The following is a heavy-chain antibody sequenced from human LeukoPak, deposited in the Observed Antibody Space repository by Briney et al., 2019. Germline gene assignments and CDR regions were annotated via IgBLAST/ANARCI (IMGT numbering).Heavy chain of an antibody. D-gene: IGHD5-12*01. CDR3: AKGAYDYIEIAYFDS. CDR2: LIGSSGST. CDR1: GFTSTNYA. V-gene: IGHV3-23*01. Sequence: GGSLRLSCAASGFTSTNYAMNWVRQAPGKGLEWVSVLIGSSGSTDYADSVKGRFTISRDISKNTLSLQMNSLRAEDTAMYYCAKGAYDYIEIAYFDSWGQGTRVTVSS. J-gene: IGHJ4*02.